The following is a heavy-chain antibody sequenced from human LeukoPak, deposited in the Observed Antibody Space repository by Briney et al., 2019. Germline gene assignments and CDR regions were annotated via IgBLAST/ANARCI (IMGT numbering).Heavy chain of an antibody. CDR2: INPNTGGT. J-gene: IGHJ5*02. V-gene: IGHV1-2*02. CDR3: ARPLRVTMIRGAAFRASSDFDP. CDR1: GYTFSGYY. D-gene: IGHD3-10*01. Sequence: ASVKVSCKASGYTFSGYYIHWVRQAPGQGLEWMGWINPNTGGTKYAQRFQDRVTMTRDTSISTAYMEVSRLRYDDTAVYYCARPLRVTMIRGAAFRASSDFDPWGQGPLVTVSS.